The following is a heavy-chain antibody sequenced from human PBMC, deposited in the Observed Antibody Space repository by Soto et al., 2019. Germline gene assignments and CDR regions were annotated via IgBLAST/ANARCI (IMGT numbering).Heavy chain of an antibody. CDR2: IYSGGST. CDR1: GFTVSSNY. CDR3: ARDYYPEYCSGGSCYQGYAFDI. J-gene: IGHJ3*02. D-gene: IGHD2-15*01. Sequence: GGSLRLSCAASGFTVSSNYMSWVRQAPGKGLEWVSDIYSGGSTYYADSVKGRFTISRDNSKNTLYLQMNSLRAEDTAVYYCARDYYPEYCSGGSCYQGYAFDIWGQGTMVTVSS. V-gene: IGHV3-66*01.